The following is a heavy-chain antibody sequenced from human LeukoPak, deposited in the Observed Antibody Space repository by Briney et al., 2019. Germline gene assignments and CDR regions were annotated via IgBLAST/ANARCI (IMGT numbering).Heavy chain of an antibody. Sequence: SQTLSLTCAISGDSASSNSAAWHWIRQSPSRGLEWLGRTYYRSKWYNDYAVSVKSRITINPDTSKNQFSLQLNSVTPEDTAVYYCARALDSSSWYPIDYWGQGTLVTVSS. CDR2: TYYRSKWYN. J-gene: IGHJ4*02. CDR3: ARALDSSSWYPIDY. CDR1: GDSASSNSAA. D-gene: IGHD6-13*01. V-gene: IGHV6-1*01.